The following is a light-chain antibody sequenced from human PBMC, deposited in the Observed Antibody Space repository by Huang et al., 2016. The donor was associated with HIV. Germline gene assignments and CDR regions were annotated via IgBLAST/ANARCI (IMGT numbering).Light chain of an antibody. CDR3: QQRSNSLA. V-gene: IGKV3-11*01. J-gene: IGKJ4*01. CDR2: DAS. Sequence: EIVLTQSPDTLSLSPGQRATLSCRASQSLNKFLNWYQHKPGQAPRLLFYDASNRAADIPARFNGRGSGTDFTLAITGLKTEDFAIYYCQQRSNSLAFGGGTKGEIK. CDR1: QSLNKF.